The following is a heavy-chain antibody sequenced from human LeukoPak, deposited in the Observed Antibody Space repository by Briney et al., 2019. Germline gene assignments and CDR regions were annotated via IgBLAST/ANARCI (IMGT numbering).Heavy chain of an antibody. D-gene: IGHD6-13*01. Sequence: QSGGSLRLSCAASGFTFDDYGMSWVRQAPGKGLEWVSGINWNGGSTGYADSVKGRFTISRDDAKNSLYLQMNSLRPEDTALYYCAKRSAAGTVGYFDYWGQGTLVTVSS. J-gene: IGHJ4*02. CDR2: INWNGGST. CDR1: GFTFDDYG. V-gene: IGHV3-20*04. CDR3: AKRSAAGTVGYFDY.